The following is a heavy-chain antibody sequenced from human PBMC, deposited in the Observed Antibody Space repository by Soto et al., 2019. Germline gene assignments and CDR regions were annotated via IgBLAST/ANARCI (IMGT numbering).Heavy chain of an antibody. CDR3: ARHLSMLYFDY. Sequence: SETLSLTCTVSGGSISSYYWSWIRQPPGKGLEWIGYIYYSGSTNYNPSLKSRVTISVDTSKNQFSLKLSSVPAADTAVYYCARHLSMLYFDYWGQGTLVTVSS. D-gene: IGHD2-8*01. CDR2: IYYSGST. V-gene: IGHV4-59*08. J-gene: IGHJ4*02. CDR1: GGSISSYY.